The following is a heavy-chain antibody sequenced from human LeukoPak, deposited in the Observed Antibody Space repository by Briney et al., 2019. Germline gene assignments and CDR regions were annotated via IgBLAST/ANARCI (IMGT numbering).Heavy chain of an antibody. J-gene: IGHJ4*02. CDR3: ASDSSGYYRSVDY. V-gene: IGHV3-21*01. CDR1: GFTFSSYS. Sequence: GGSLRLSCAASGFTFSSYSMNWVRQAPGKGLEWVSSISSSSSYIYYTDSVKGRFTIPRDNAKNSLYLQMNSLRAEDTAVYYCASDSSGYYRSVDYWGQGTLVTVSS. CDR2: ISSSSSYI. D-gene: IGHD3-22*01.